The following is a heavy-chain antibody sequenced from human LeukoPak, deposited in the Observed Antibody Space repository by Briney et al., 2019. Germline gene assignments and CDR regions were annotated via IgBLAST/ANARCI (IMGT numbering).Heavy chain of an antibody. CDR3: AKDNRVRFLEWLPDDAFDI. Sequence: GGSLRLSCAASGFTFNIYSMNWVRQAPGKGLEWVSYISSSSSTIYYADSVRGRFTISRDNAKNSLYLQMNSLRAEDTAVYYCAKDNRVRFLEWLPDDAFDIWGQGTMVTVSS. CDR2: ISSSSSTI. CDR1: GFTFNIYS. V-gene: IGHV3-48*01. D-gene: IGHD3-3*01. J-gene: IGHJ3*02.